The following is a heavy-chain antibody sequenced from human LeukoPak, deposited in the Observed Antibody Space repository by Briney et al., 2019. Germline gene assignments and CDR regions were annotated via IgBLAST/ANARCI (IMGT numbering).Heavy chain of an antibody. CDR3: TKAKDYHFDY. V-gene: IGHV3-23*01. CDR1: GFTFSSYG. J-gene: IGHJ4*02. Sequence: GGSLRLSCVASGFTFSSYGMSWVRQAPGKGLEWVSAISGSDDSTYYADSVRGRFTISRDVSKNTLFLQMNSLRAEDTALYYCTKAKDYHFDYWGQGTLVTVSS. CDR2: ISGSDDST. D-gene: IGHD2-15*01.